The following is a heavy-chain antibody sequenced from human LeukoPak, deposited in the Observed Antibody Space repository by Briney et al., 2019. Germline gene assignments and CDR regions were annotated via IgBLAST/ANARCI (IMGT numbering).Heavy chain of an antibody. J-gene: IGHJ3*02. CDR3: ARGGIVSSSSLPGSSAFDI. V-gene: IGHV1-69*05. Sequence: SVEVSCKASGGTFSSYAISWVRQAPGQGLEWMGGIIPIFGTANYAQKFQGRVTITTDESTSTAYMELSSLRSEDTAVYYCARGGIVSSSSLPGSSAFDIWGQGTMDTVSS. D-gene: IGHD6-6*01. CDR1: GGTFSSYA. CDR2: IIPIFGTA.